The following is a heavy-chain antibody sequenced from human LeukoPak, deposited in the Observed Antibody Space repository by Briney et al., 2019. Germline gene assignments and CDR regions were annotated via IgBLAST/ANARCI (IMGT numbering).Heavy chain of an antibody. CDR3: ARVRHTGDYGDYEDY. V-gene: IGHV4-31*03. D-gene: IGHD4-17*01. CDR2: IYYSGST. Sequence: SQTLSLTCTVSGGSISSGGYYWSWLRQHPGKGLEWIGYIYYSGSTYYNPSLKGRVTISVDTSKNQFSLKLSSVTAADTAVYYCARVRHTGDYGDYEDYWGQGTLVTVSS. CDR1: GGSISSGGYY. J-gene: IGHJ4*02.